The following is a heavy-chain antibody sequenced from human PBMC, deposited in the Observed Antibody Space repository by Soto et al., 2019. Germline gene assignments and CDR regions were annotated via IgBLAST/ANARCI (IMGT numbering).Heavy chain of an antibody. CDR2: ISYDGSNK. Sequence: GGSLRLSRAASGFTFSSYGMHWVRQAPGKGLEWVAVISYDGSNKYYADSVKGRFTISRDNSKNTLYLQMNSLRAEDTAVYYCAKVMITFGGVIANYGMDVWGQGTTVTVSS. CDR3: AKVMITFGGVIANYGMDV. V-gene: IGHV3-30*18. CDR1: GFTFSSYG. D-gene: IGHD3-16*02. J-gene: IGHJ6*02.